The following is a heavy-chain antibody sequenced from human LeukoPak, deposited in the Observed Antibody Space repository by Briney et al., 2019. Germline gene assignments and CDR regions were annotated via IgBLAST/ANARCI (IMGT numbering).Heavy chain of an antibody. CDR1: GFTFSSYE. D-gene: IGHD3-22*01. J-gene: IGHJ4*02. CDR2: ISSSGSTI. Sequence: PGGSLRLSCAASGFTFSSYEMNWVRQAPGKGLEWVSYISSSGSTIYYADSVKGRFTISRDNAKNSLYLQMNSLRAEDTAVYYCARDRNYYDSSGYQYWGQGTLVTVSS. V-gene: IGHV3-48*03. CDR3: ARDRNYYDSSGYQY.